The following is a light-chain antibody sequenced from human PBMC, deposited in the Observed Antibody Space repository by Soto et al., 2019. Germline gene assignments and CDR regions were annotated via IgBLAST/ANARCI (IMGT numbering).Light chain of an antibody. CDR2: DNN. V-gene: IGLV1-51*01. J-gene: IGLJ3*02. CDR1: NSNSANNY. Sequence: QSVLTHPPSVSAAPGQRVTISCSGSNSNSANNYVSWYQHLPGTGPKLLIYDNNKRPSGISDRFSASKSGTSATLAITGLQTGDEGHDYCGTWDRNLRIGVFGGGTKLTV. CDR3: GTWDRNLRIGV.